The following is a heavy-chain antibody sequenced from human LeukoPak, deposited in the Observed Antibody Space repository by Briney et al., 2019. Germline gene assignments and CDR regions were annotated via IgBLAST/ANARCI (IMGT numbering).Heavy chain of an antibody. D-gene: IGHD5-12*01. CDR1: GFTFSSYA. J-gene: IGHJ4*02. Sequence: GGSLRLSCAASGFTFSSYAMHWVRQAPGKGLEWVAVISYDGSNKYYADSVKGRFTISRDNSKNPLYLQMNSLRAEDTAVYYCAKEGDVDIVATLLNYYFDYWGQGTLVTVSS. V-gene: IGHV3-30*04. CDR2: ISYDGSNK. CDR3: AKEGDVDIVATLLNYYFDY.